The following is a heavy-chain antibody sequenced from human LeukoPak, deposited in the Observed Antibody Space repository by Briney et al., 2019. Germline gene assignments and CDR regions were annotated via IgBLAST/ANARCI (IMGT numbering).Heavy chain of an antibody. CDR2: IYSGGST. V-gene: IGHV3-66*02. J-gene: IGHJ3*02. CDR3: ARDRSRDRSSSNCYFDAFDI. D-gene: IGHD2-2*01. Sequence: GGSLRLSCAASGFTVSSNYMSWVRQAPGKGLEWVSVIYSGGSTYYADSVKGRFTISRDNSKNTLYLQMDSLRAEDTAVYYCARDRSRDRSSSNCYFDAFDIWGQGTMVTVSS. CDR1: GFTVSSNY.